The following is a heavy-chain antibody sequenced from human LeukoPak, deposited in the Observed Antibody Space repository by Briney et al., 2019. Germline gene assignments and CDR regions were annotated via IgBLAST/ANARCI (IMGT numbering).Heavy chain of an antibody. CDR1: GGTFSSYA. CDR3: ARESRGRGIAVAGTSAGYP. V-gene: IGHV1-69*04. Sequence: VASVKVSCKASGGTFSSYAISWVRQAPGQGLEWMGRIIPILGIANYAQKFQGRVTITADKSTSTAYMELSSLRSEDTAVYYCARESRGRGIAVAGTSAGYPWGQGTLVTVSS. CDR2: IIPILGIA. D-gene: IGHD6-19*01. J-gene: IGHJ5*02.